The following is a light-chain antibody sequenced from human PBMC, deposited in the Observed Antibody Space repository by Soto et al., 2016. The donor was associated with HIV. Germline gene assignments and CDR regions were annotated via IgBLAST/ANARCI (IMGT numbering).Light chain of an antibody. CDR1: QDIVNY. Sequence: DIQMAQSPSSMSASVGDRVTITCRASQDIVNYLAWFQQKPGKAPKSLIYAASNLQSGVPSRFSGSGSGTDFTLTISSLQPEDFATYYCQQYNSYPLTFGGGTKVEIK. J-gene: IGKJ4*01. CDR2: AAS. CDR3: QQYNSYPLT. V-gene: IGKV1-16*01.